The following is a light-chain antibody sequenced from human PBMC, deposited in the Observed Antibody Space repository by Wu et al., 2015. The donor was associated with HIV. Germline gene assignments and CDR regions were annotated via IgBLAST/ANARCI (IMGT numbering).Light chain of an antibody. CDR2: EAS. CDR3: QEYSSYSRYT. CDR1: QSVSNW. Sequence: DIHMTQSPSTVSASLGDRVTITCRASQSVSNWLAWYHQRPGEAPKLLIYEASRLQSGVASRFSGSGSGTQFTLTINNLQPSDVGTYYCQEYSSYSRYTFGQGT. V-gene: IGKV1-5*03. J-gene: IGKJ2*01.